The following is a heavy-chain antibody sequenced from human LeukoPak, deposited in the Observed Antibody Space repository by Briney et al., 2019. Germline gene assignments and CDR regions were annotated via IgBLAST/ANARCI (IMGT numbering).Heavy chain of an antibody. Sequence: GGSLRLSCAASGFTFSAYSMNWVRQAPGKGLEWVSSISSSSTYIHYADSVKGRFTISRDNAKNSLYLQMNSLRAEDTAVYYCARGVPTGIDYFDYWGQGTLVTVSS. J-gene: IGHJ4*02. CDR1: GFTFSAYS. CDR3: ARGVPTGIDYFDY. V-gene: IGHV3-21*01. CDR2: ISSSSTYI. D-gene: IGHD1-1*01.